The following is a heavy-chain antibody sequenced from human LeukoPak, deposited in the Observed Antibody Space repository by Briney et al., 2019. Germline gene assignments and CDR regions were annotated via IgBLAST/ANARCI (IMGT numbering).Heavy chain of an antibody. CDR3: ARIGYSFRDDF. D-gene: IGHD5-18*01. CDR1: GGSISNYY. V-gene: IGHV4-59*01. CDR2: ISYSGST. J-gene: IGHJ4*02. Sequence: PSETLSLTCTVSGGSISNYYWSWIRQPPGKGLEWIGYISYSGSTNHNPSLKSRVTISVDTSKNQFSLKLSSVTAADTAVYYCARIGYSFRDDFWGQGTLVTVSS.